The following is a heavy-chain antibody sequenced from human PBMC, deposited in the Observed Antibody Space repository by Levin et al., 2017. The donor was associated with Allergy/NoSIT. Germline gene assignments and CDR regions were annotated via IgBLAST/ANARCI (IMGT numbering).Heavy chain of an antibody. J-gene: IGHJ6*03. CDR1: GFTFSSYG. D-gene: IGHD5-18*01. V-gene: IGHV3-33*01. Sequence: GGSLRLSCAASGFTFSSYGMHWVRQAPGKGLEWVAVIWYDGSNKYYADSVKGRFTISRDNSKNTLYLQMNSLRAEDTAVYYCARGARIQLWLRGISWDYYYMDGWGKGTTVTVSS. CDR2: IWYDGSNK. CDR3: ARGARIQLWLRGISWDYYYMDG.